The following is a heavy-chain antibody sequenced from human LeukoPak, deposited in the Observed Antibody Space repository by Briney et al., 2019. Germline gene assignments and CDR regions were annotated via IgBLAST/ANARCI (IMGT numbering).Heavy chain of an antibody. CDR1: GFTFSSYE. Sequence: GGSLRLSCAASGFTFSSYEMNWVRQAPGKGLEWVSYISSSGSTIYYADSVKGRFTISRDNAKNSLYLQMNSLRAEDTAAYYCARVGWFEQALDYWGQGTLVTVSS. J-gene: IGHJ4*02. D-gene: IGHD3-10*01. CDR2: ISSSGSTI. CDR3: ARVGWFEQALDY. V-gene: IGHV3-48*03.